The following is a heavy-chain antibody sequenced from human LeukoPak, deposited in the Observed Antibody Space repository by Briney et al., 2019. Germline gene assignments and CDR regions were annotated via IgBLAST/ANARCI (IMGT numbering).Heavy chain of an antibody. V-gene: IGHV3-23*01. J-gene: IGHJ4*02. Sequence: GGSLRLSCAASGFTFSSYAVSWVRQAPGKGLEWVSAISGSGGSTYYADSVKGRFTISRDNSKNTLYLQMNSLRAEDTAVYYCAKTGWYMGGFDYWGQGTLVTVSS. CDR1: GFTFSSYA. CDR3: AKTGWYMGGFDY. D-gene: IGHD6-19*01. CDR2: ISGSGGST.